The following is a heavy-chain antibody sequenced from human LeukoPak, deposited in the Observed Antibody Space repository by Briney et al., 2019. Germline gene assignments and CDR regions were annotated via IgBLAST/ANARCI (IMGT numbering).Heavy chain of an antibody. J-gene: IGHJ5*02. V-gene: IGHV3-21*01. D-gene: IGHD3-22*01. CDR3: ARDALYDSSGYYNNWFDP. Sequence: PGGSLRLSCAASGFTFSSYSMNWVRQAPGKGLEWVSSISSSSSYIYYADSVKGRFTISRDNAKNSLYLQMNSLRAEDTAVYYCARDALYDSSGYYNNWFDPWGQGTLVTVSS. CDR2: ISSSSSYI. CDR1: GFTFSSYS.